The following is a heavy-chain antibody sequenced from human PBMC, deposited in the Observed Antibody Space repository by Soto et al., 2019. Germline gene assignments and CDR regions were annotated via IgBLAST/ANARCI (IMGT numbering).Heavy chain of an antibody. V-gene: IGHV4-59*01. CDR2: IYHSGTT. Sequence: SETLSLTCTVSGASFTAYYWSWIRQPPGKGLEWIGYIYHSGTTTYNPSLKSRVTMSIDTSKNQVSLRLSSVTAADTAVYYCAREYLRSFDPWGQGTLVTVSS. CDR3: AREYLRSFDP. CDR1: GASFTAYY. J-gene: IGHJ5*02. D-gene: IGHD3-9*01.